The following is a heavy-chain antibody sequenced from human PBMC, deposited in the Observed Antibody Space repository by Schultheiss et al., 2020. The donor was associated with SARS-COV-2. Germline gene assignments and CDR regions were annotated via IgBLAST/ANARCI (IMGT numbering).Heavy chain of an antibody. CDR3: ARASVDIVATMKFGEDY. J-gene: IGHJ4*02. CDR2: INPNSGGT. Sequence: ASVKVSCKASGYTFTGYYMHWVRQAPGQGLEWMGWINPNSGGTNYAQKFQGWVTMTRDTSISTAYMELRSLRSDDTAVYYCARASVDIVATMKFGEDYWGQGTLVTVSS. CDR1: GYTFTGYY. V-gene: IGHV1-2*04. D-gene: IGHD5-12*01.